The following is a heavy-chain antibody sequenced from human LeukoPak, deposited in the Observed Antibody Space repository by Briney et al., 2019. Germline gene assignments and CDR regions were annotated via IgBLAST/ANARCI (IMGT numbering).Heavy chain of an antibody. CDR1: GGSVSNYY. J-gene: IGHJ4*02. CDR2: IYYSGST. D-gene: IGHD1-26*01. Sequence: SETLSLTCTVSGGSVSNYYWSWIRQPPGKGLEWIGSIYYSGSTNYNPSLESRVTISVDTSKSQFSLKLDSVTAADTAVYYCARGRSGSYHSPFDYWGQGTLVTVSS. CDR3: ARGRSGSYHSPFDY. V-gene: IGHV4-59*02.